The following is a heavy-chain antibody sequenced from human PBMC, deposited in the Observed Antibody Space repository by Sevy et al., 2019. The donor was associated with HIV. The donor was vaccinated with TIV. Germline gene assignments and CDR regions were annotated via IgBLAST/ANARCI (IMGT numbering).Heavy chain of an antibody. V-gene: IGHV3-48*01. CDR2: ISSSSSTI. CDR3: ARDRGGRYYGSGGLDY. J-gene: IGHJ4*02. D-gene: IGHD3-10*01. CDR1: GFTFSSYS. Sequence: GGSLRLSCAASGFTFSSYSMNWVRQAPGKGLEWVSYISSSSSTIYYADSVKGRFTISRDNAKNSLYLQMNSLRAEGTAVYYCARDRGGRYYGSGGLDYWGQGTLVTVSS.